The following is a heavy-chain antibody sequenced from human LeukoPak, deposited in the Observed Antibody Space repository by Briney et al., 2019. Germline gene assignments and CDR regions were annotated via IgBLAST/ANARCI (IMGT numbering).Heavy chain of an antibody. CDR2: ISAYNGNT. V-gene: IGHV1-18*04. Sequence: ASVKVSCKASGYTFTSYGISWVRQAPGQGLEWMGWISAYNGNTNYAQKLQGRVTMTTDTSTSTAYMELRSLRSDDTAVYYCAIDTGYSSGWPLFDYWSQGTLVTVSS. J-gene: IGHJ4*02. D-gene: IGHD6-19*01. CDR3: AIDTGYSSGWPLFDY. CDR1: GYTFTSYG.